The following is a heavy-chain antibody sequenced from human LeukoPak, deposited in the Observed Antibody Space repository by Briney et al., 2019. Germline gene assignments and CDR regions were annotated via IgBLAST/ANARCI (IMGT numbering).Heavy chain of an antibody. CDR3: ARRSRDGYNYYWFDP. D-gene: IGHD5-24*01. J-gene: IGHJ5*02. V-gene: IGHV4-34*01. CDR2: INHSGST. CDR1: GGSFSGYY. Sequence: SETLSLTCAVYGGSFSGYYWSWIRQPPGKGLEWIGEINHSGSTNYNPSLKSRVTISVGTSKNQFSLKLSSVTAADTAVYYCARRSRDGYNYYWFDPWGQGTLVTVSS.